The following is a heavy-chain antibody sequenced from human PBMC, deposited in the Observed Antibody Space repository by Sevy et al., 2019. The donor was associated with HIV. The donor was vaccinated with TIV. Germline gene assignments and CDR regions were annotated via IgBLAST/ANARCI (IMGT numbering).Heavy chain of an antibody. J-gene: IGHJ4*02. CDR2: ISNSGTTI. Sequence: GGSLRLSCAASGFTFSSYAMNWVRQAPGKGLEWVSYISNSGTTISYSDSVRGRFSISRDNARNSLYLQMNSLRAEDTAVYYCARDVRPSATTVAHFDYWGQGTLVTVSS. D-gene: IGHD4-17*01. CDR1: GFTFSSYA. CDR3: ARDVRPSATTVAHFDY. V-gene: IGHV3-48*03.